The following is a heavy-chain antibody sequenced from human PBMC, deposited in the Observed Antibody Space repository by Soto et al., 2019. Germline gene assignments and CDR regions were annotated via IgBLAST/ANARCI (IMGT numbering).Heavy chain of an antibody. CDR3: ARSSSTSCYQCLEYYGMDV. CDR2: IKQDGSEK. CDR1: GFTFSSYW. Sequence: GGSLRLSCAASGFTFSSYWMSWVRQAPGKGLEWVANIKQDGSEKYYVDSVKGRFTISRDNAKNSLYLQMNSLRAEDTAVYYCARSSSTSCYQCLEYYGMDVWGQGTTVTVSS. D-gene: IGHD2-2*01. J-gene: IGHJ6*02. V-gene: IGHV3-7*05.